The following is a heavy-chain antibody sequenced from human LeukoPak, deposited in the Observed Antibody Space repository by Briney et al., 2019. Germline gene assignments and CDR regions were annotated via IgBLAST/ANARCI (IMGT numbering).Heavy chain of an antibody. V-gene: IGHV1-69*05. D-gene: IGHD5-12*01. Sequence: GSSVNVSCKASGGTFSSYAISRVRQAPGQGLEWMGGIIPIFGTANYAQKFQGRVTITTDESTSTAYMELSSLRSEDTAVYYCARAYRGTNGAFDIRGQGTMVTVSS. CDR2: IIPIFGTA. J-gene: IGHJ3*02. CDR3: ARAYRGTNGAFDI. CDR1: GGTFSSYA.